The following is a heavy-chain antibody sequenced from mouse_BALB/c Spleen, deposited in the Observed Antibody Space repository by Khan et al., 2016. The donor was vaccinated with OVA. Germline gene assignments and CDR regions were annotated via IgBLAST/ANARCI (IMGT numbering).Heavy chain of an antibody. CDR1: GYTFTSYW. V-gene: IGHV1-52*01. Sequence: QVQLQQPGAELVRPGASVKLSCEASGYTFTSYWMNWVKQSPEQGLEWIGRIDPYDSETHYNQNFKDKAILTVDKSSSSAYMQLSSPTAEDSAVYLCARNPFAYWGQGTLVTVSA. CDR2: IDPYDSET. J-gene: IGHJ3*01. CDR3: ARNPFAY.